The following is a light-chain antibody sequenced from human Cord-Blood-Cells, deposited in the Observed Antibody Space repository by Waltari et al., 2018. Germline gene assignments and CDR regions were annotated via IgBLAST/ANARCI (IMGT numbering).Light chain of an antibody. Sequence: QSVLTPPPPASGTPGQGVTTSCSGSSSNNGSTYVSWYLQLPGTARRLLIYRNNQRPSGVPDRFSVSKSGTSASLAISGLRSEDEADYYCAAWDYSLSGYVFGTGTKVTVI. CDR2: RNN. J-gene: IGLJ1*01. V-gene: IGLV1-47*01. CDR1: SSNNGSTY. CDR3: AAWDYSLSGYV.